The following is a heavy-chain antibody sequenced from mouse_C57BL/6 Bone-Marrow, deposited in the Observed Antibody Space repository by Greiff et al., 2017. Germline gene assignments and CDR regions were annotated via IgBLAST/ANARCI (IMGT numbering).Heavy chain of an antibody. Sequence: VQLKESGAELVKPGASVKLSCTASGFNIRDYYMHWVKQRTEQGLEWIGRIDPEGGATKYAPKFQGTATITADTTSNTAYLQLSSLTSEDTAVYYCAQLGQGDFDYWGQGTTLTVSS. D-gene: IGHD4-1*02. V-gene: IGHV14-2*01. CDR3: AQLGQGDFDY. J-gene: IGHJ2*01. CDR2: IDPEGGAT. CDR1: GFNIRDYY.